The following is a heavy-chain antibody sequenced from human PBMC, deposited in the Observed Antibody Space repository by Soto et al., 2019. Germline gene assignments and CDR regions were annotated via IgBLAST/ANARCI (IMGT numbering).Heavy chain of an antibody. D-gene: IGHD6-13*01. CDR3: ARAKKGIAAAENWFDP. CDR2: IYYSGST. V-gene: IGHV4-31*03. Sequence: PSETLSLTCTVSGGSISSGGYYWSWIRQHPGKGLEWIGYIYYSGSTYYNPSLKSRATISVDTSKNQFSLKLSSVTAADTAVYYCARAKKGIAAAENWFDPWGQGTLVTVSS. CDR1: GGSISSGGYY. J-gene: IGHJ5*02.